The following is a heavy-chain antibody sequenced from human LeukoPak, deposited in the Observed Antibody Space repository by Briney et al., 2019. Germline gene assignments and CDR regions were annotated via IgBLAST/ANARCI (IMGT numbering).Heavy chain of an antibody. Sequence: PSETLSLTCSVSGGSITKNGYYWGWIRQSPETGLEWIGSMHYSGSTYYNPSLNSRDTISVDTSKNQFSLKLTSVTAADTAVYYCCGSGWFAGPFGYWGQGALVTVSS. J-gene: IGHJ4*02. D-gene: IGHD6-19*01. V-gene: IGHV4-39*07. CDR3: CGSGWFAGPFGY. CDR2: MHYSGST. CDR1: GGSITKNGYY.